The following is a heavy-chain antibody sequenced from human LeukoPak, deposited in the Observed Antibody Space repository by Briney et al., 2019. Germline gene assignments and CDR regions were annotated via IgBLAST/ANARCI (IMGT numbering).Heavy chain of an antibody. CDR3: ARGPSQLWLDY. CDR2: IIPILGIA. D-gene: IGHD5-18*01. J-gene: IGHJ4*02. CDR1: GGTFSSYA. Sequence: SVKVSCKASGGTFSSYAISWVRQAPGQGLEWMGRIIPILGIANYAQKFQGRVTITADKSTSTAYMELSSLRSGDTAVYYCARGPSQLWLDYWGQGTLVTVSS. V-gene: IGHV1-69*04.